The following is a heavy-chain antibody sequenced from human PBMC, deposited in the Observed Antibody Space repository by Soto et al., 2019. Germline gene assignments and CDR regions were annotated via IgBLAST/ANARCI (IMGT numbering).Heavy chain of an antibody. CDR1: GGSTSSYY. Sequence: SETLSLTCTVSGGSTSSYYWSWIRQPPGKGLEWIGYIYYSGSTNYNPSLKSRVTISVDTSKSQFSLKLSSVTAADTAVYYCARELRGCVSTSCYQGGYYYYGMDVWGQGTTVTVSS. V-gene: IGHV4-59*01. J-gene: IGHJ6*02. CDR2: IYYSGST. CDR3: ARELRGCVSTSCYQGGYYYYGMDV. D-gene: IGHD2-2*01.